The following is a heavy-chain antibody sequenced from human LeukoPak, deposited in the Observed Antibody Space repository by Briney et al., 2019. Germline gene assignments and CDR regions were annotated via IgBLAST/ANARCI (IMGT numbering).Heavy chain of an antibody. CDR3: ARVQDGYSIA. V-gene: IGHV3-21*01. Sequence: GGSLRLSCAASGFTVSSNYMNWVRQAPGKGLGWVSFISSSSGYIYHADSVKGRFTVSRDNAKIFLYLQMNSLRAEDTAVYYCARVQDGYSIAWGQGTLVTVSS. CDR2: ISSSSGYI. J-gene: IGHJ5*02. D-gene: IGHD5-18*01. CDR1: GFTVSSNY.